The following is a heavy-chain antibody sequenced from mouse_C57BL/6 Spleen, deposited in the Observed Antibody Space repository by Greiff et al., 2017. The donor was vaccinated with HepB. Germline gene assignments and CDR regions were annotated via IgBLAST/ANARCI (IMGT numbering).Heavy chain of an antibody. CDR1: GYTFTDYY. V-gene: IGHV1-76*01. CDR3: ARCYGSSYEGAWFAY. CDR2: IYPGSGNT. J-gene: IGHJ3*01. Sequence: QVQLKQSGAELVRPGASVKLSCKASGYTFTDYYINWVKQRPGQGLEWIARIYPGSGNTYYNEKFKGKATLTAEKSSSTAYMQLSSLTSEDSAVYFCARCYGSSYEGAWFAYWGQGTLVTVSA. D-gene: IGHD1-1*01.